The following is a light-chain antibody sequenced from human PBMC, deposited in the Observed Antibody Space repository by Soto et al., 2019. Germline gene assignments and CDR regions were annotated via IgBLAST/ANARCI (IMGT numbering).Light chain of an antibody. V-gene: IGLV2-23*02. CDR1: SSDVGTYNL. CDR3: CSYATVNTFV. CDR2: EDN. Sequence: QSVLTQPASVSGSPGQSITISCTGTSSDVGTYNLVSWYQQHPGKAPKLLISEDNKRPSGVSNRFSGSKSGNTASLSISGLQAEDEADYYCCSYATVNTFVFGTGTKVTLL. J-gene: IGLJ1*01.